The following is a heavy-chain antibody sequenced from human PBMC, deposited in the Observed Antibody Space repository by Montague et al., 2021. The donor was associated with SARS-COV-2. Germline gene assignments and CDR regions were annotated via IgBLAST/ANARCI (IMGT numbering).Heavy chain of an antibody. CDR1: GFSLNTSGLC. Sequence: PALVKPTQTLTLTCTFSGFSLNTSGLCVSWIRQPPGKAPEWLARIDWDDDKYYCTSLKTRLTISKDTSKNQVVLTMTNLDPVDTATYYCARMVGVAGAALDCWGQGTLVTVSS. J-gene: IGHJ4*01. CDR3: ARMVGVAGAALDC. CDR2: IDWDDDK. D-gene: IGHD6-19*01. V-gene: IGHV2-70*11.